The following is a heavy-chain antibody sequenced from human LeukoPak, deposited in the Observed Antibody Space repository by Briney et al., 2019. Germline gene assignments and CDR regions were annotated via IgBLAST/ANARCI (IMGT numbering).Heavy chain of an antibody. CDR2: IYPGDSDT. Sequence: GESLKISCKGSGYSFTSYWMGWVRQMPGKGLEWMGIIYPGDSDTRYSPSFQGQVTISADKSISTAYLQWSSLKASDTAMYYCARRGAYYYDSSGYYVDYWGQGTLVTVSS. J-gene: IGHJ4*02. CDR3: ARRGAYYYDSSGYYVDY. D-gene: IGHD3-22*01. V-gene: IGHV5-51*01. CDR1: GYSFTSYW.